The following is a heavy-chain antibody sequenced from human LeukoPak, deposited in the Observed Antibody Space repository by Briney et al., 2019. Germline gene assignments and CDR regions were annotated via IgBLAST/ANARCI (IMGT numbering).Heavy chain of an antibody. CDR2: IYYSGST. Sequence: SETLSLTCAVSGGSISSGDYSWSWIRQPPGKGLEWIGNIYYSGSTYYNPSLKSRVNISVDTSKNQFSLKLTSVTAADTAVYYCARSQFYGSGSYQGRWFDPWGQGTLATVSS. CDR1: GGSISSGDYS. D-gene: IGHD3-10*01. V-gene: IGHV4-30-4*07. J-gene: IGHJ5*02. CDR3: ARSQFYGSGSYQGRWFDP.